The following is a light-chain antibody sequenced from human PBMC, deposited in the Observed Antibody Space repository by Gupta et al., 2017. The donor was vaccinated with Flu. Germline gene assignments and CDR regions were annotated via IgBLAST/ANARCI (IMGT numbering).Light chain of an antibody. J-gene: IGLJ3*02. CDR2: QDT. CDR1: KLGDKY. CDR3: QAWDSNGVV. V-gene: IGLV3-1*01. Sequence: CSGDKLGDKYTYWYQQKPGQSPVLVIYQDTKRPSGIPERFSASNSGNTATLTISGTQALDEGDYYCQAWDSNGVVFGGGTKLTVL.